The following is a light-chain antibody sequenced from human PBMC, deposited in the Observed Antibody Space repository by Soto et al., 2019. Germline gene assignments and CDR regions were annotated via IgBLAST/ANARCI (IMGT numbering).Light chain of an antibody. Sequence: QSALTQPASVSGSPRQSITISCTGTSSDVGGYNYGSWYQQHPGKAPNLMIYDVSNRPSVVSNRFSGSKSGNTASLTISGLQAEDEADYYCSSYKSSIPLYVFGSGTKVTVL. J-gene: IGLJ1*01. CDR3: SSYKSSIPLYV. CDR2: DVS. CDR1: SSDVGGYNY. V-gene: IGLV2-14*01.